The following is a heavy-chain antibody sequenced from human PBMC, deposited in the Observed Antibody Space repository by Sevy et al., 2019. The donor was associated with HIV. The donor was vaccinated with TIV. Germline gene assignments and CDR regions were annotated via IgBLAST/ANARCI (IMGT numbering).Heavy chain of an antibody. Sequence: GGSLRLSCAASGFTFSAYWMSWVRQAPGKGLEWVATMKQDGSEKYYVDSVKGRLTISRDNAKNSLYLQVNGLRAEDTAVYYCVRGGVGGFSYSLDTWGQGTLVTVSS. CDR3: VRGGVGGFSYSLDT. D-gene: IGHD5-18*01. J-gene: IGHJ5*02. CDR2: MKQDGSEK. V-gene: IGHV3-7*01. CDR1: GFTFSAYW.